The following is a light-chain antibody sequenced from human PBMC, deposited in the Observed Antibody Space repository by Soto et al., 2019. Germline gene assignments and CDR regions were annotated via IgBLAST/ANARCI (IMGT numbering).Light chain of an antibody. J-gene: IGKJ4*01. CDR3: PQRSNWPQIT. CDR1: QSVSKY. CDR2: DAS. V-gene: IGKV3-11*01. Sequence: EILLTHSPATLSSSPGQRATLSFRASQSVSKYLGWYQQKPGPAPRLLIHDASNRATGIPARFSGSGSGTDFTLTISSLEPEDVGFYYCPQRSNWPQITFGGGTKVEIK.